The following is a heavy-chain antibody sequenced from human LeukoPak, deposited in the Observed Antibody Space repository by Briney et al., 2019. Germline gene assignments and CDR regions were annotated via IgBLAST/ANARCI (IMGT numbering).Heavy chain of an antibody. CDR2: VYASGTT. D-gene: IGHD2-15*01. Sequence: SETLSLTCTVSRGSITSGTYYWTWIRQPAGKGLEWIGRVYASGTTNYNPSLKSRVTMSEDTSKNQFSLKLTSVTATDTAVYYCARGSPRVGFDYWGQGTLVTVSS. V-gene: IGHV4-61*02. CDR1: RGSITSGTYY. J-gene: IGHJ4*02. CDR3: ARGSPRVGFDY.